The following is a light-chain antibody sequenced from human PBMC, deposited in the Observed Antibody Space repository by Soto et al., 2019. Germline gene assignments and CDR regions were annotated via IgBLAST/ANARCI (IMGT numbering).Light chain of an antibody. CDR3: AAWDDSLNGYVV. Sequence: QSVLTQPPSASGTPGQRVTISCSGSSSNIGSKTVNWYQQLPGTAPKLLTYSNNQRPSGVPDRFSGSKSGTSASLAISGLQSEDEADYYCAAWDDSLNGYVVFGGGTQLTVL. V-gene: IGLV1-44*01. J-gene: IGLJ2*01. CDR2: SNN. CDR1: SSNIGSKT.